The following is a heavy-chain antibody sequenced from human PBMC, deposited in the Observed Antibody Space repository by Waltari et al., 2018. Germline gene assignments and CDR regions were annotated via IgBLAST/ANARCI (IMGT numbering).Heavy chain of an antibody. D-gene: IGHD2-21*01. CDR3: VRGAGWLLES. V-gene: IGHV3-7*04. CDR2: IKQDGSEE. CDR1: GFSISDFW. Sequence: EVNLVESGGGLVQPGGSLRLSCAASGFSISDFWMHWARQAPGKGPEWVATIKQDGSEEYYVDSVKGRFPISRDNAKNSLYLQMNSLRLEDTAVYYCVRGAGWLLESWGQGTLATVSS. J-gene: IGHJ4*02.